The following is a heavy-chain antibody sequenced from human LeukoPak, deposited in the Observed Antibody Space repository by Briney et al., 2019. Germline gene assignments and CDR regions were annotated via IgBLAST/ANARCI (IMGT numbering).Heavy chain of an antibody. CDR3: ARGWEILLWFGELLPYFDY. Sequence: ASVKVSCKASGYTFTGYYMQWVRQAPGQGLEWMGWINPNSGGTNYAQKFQGRVTMTRDTSISTAYMELSRLRSDDTAVYYCARGWEILLWFGELLPYFDYWGQGTLVTVSS. CDR1: GYTFTGYY. D-gene: IGHD3-10*01. J-gene: IGHJ4*02. V-gene: IGHV1-2*02. CDR2: INPNSGGT.